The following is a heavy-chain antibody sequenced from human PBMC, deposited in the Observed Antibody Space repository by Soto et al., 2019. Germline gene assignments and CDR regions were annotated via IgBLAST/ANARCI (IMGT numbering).Heavy chain of an antibody. J-gene: IGHJ5*02. V-gene: IGHV3-21*01. CDR2: ISGSSIYI. Sequence: GGSLRLSCVASGFTFSNYNMNWVRQAPGKGLEWVSHISGSSIYIHYADSVRGRFTISRDNAKNSVYLQMDSLRVEDTAVYSCAREGALKPFSSWGQGALVTVSS. CDR1: GFTFSNYN. CDR3: AREGALKPFSS.